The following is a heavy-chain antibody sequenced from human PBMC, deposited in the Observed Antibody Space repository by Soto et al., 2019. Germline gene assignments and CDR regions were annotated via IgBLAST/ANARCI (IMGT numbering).Heavy chain of an antibody. D-gene: IGHD3-10*01. J-gene: IGHJ5*02. V-gene: IGHV4-30-2*01. Sequence: PSQPLCLTWGVSYGSIINLGYCCICIQQPPGKGLEWIGYIYHSGSTYYNPSLKSRVTISVDTSKNQFSLKLSSVTAADTAVYYCARERALLLWFGELINWFDPWGQGTLVTVSS. CDR3: ARERALLLWFGELINWFDP. CDR1: YGSIINLGYC. CDR2: IYHSGST.